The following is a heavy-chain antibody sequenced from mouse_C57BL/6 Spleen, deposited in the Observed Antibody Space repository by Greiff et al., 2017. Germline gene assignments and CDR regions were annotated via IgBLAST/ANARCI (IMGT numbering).Heavy chain of an antibody. D-gene: IGHD2-3*01. Sequence: VQGVESGAELVRPGTSVKVSCKASGYAFTNYLIEWVKQRPGQGLEWIGVINPGSGGTNYNEKFKGKATLTADKSSSTAYMQLSSLTSEDSAVYFCARYDGHYWYFDVWGTGTTVTVSS. J-gene: IGHJ1*03. V-gene: IGHV1-54*01. CDR3: ARYDGHYWYFDV. CDR1: GYAFTNYL. CDR2: INPGSGGT.